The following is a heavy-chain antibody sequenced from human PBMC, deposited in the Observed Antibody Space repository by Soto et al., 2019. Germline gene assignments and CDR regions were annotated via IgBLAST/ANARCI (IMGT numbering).Heavy chain of an antibody. V-gene: IGHV3-23*01. CDR2: VSGRGGST. CDR1: GFTFNHYA. D-gene: IGHD4-17*01. Sequence: VQLLESGGGLVQPGGSLRLACTASGFTFNHYAMSWVRQAPGKVLEWVSAVSGRGGSTKYADSVKGRFIISRDNSNSTLYLQMDSLRGEDTAVYYCAKDSTVTTSLYFYYYGFDVWGQGTTVTVSS. J-gene: IGHJ6*01. CDR3: AKDSTVTTSLYFYYYGFDV.